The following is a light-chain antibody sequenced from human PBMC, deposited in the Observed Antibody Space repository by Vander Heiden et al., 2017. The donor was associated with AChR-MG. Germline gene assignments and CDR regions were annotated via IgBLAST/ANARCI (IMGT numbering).Light chain of an antibody. CDR3: QVWDSVSDPVV. Sequence: SYALTPPPSVSVAPGRAATLTRGGNNIGSKRVQWYQETPGQAPVLVVYDDSGRPSGIPERISGSNSGNTATRTTSRVEAGDEGVYYCQVWDSVSDPVVFGGGTKLTVL. J-gene: IGLJ2*01. CDR2: DDS. CDR1: NIGSKR. V-gene: IGLV3-21*02.